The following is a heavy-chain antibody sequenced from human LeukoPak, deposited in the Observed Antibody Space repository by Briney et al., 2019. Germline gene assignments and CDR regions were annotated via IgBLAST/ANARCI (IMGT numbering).Heavy chain of an antibody. CDR2: INPSGGAT. V-gene: IGHV1-46*01. CDR1: GYTFSSYY. D-gene: IGHD3-22*01. CDR3: ARNYYDTAGHFGY. J-gene: IGHJ4*02. Sequence: GASVKISCKASGYTFSSYYFHWVRQAPGQGLEWMGLINPSGGATSFAQKFRGRVTMTRDMSTGTVFMELSSLRSDDTAVYSCARNYYDTAGHFGYWGQGTLVTVSS.